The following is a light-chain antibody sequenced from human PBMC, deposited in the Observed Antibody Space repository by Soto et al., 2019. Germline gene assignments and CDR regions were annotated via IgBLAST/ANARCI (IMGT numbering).Light chain of an antibody. Sequence: IQMTQSPSSLSASVGDRVTIACRASQSISNYLNWYQQRPGKAPKLLIYAASSLQSGVPSRFSGSGSGTDFTLTISSLQPEDFVTYYCLQTYSTPITFGQGTRLEI. V-gene: IGKV1-39*01. CDR1: QSISNY. CDR3: LQTYSTPIT. J-gene: IGKJ5*01. CDR2: AAS.